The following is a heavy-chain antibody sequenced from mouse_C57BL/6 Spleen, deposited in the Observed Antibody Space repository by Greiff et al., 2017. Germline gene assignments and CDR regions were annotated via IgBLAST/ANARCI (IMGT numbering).Heavy chain of an antibody. D-gene: IGHD1-1*01. J-gene: IGHJ4*01. CDR3: AMYYYGSSYVDSYMDD. CDR1: GYSFTDYN. V-gene: IGHV1-39*01. CDR2: IHPNSGPT. Sequence: EVQLQQSGPELVKPGASVKISCKASGYSFTDYNMNWVKQSNGKSLEWIGVIHPNSGPTSYNQKFKGTATLTVAQSSSTAYMQLTILTSEYSAVYFCAMYYYGSSYVDSYMDDWGQGTSVTVSS.